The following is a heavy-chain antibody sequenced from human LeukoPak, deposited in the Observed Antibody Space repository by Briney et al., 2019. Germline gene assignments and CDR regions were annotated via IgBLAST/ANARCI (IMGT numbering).Heavy chain of an antibody. CDR3: AKDLRQPRVTHSTVTTSYDY. V-gene: IGHV3-23*01. D-gene: IGHD4-17*01. CDR2: ISGGGGST. Sequence: TGGSLRLSCAASGFPFSSYAMSWVRQAPGKGLEWVSAISGGGGSTYYADSVKGRFTISRDNSKNTLYLQMNSLRAEDTAVYYCAKDLRQPRVTHSTVTTSYDYWGQGTLVTVSS. J-gene: IGHJ4*02. CDR1: GFPFSSYA.